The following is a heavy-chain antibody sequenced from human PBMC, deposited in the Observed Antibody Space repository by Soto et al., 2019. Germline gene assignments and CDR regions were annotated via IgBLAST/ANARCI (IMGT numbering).Heavy chain of an antibody. D-gene: IGHD1-26*01. Sequence: QVQLVQSGAEVKKPGSSVKVSCKASGGTFSSYSINWVRQAPGQGLEWMGEIIPIFGTANYAQKFQGRVTITADEYTSTASMELSSLRAEDTAVYYCARDGGRHSGGIDYWGQGTLVTVSS. CDR1: GGTFSSYS. CDR2: IIPIFGTA. CDR3: ARDGGRHSGGIDY. J-gene: IGHJ4*02. V-gene: IGHV1-69*01.